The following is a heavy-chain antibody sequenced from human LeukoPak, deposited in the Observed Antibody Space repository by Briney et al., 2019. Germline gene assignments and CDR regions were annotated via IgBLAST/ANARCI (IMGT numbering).Heavy chain of an antibody. V-gene: IGHV3-30*02. CDR2: IRYDGSNK. Sequence: PGGSLRLSCAASGFTFSSYGMHWVRQAPGKGLEWVAFIRYDGSNKYYADSVKGRFTISRDNSKNTLYLQMNSLRAEDTAVYYCARVQVTTYYDFWSGYPNYMDVWGKGTTVTVSS. D-gene: IGHD3-3*01. CDR3: ARVQVTTYYDFWSGYPNYMDV. CDR1: GFTFSSYG. J-gene: IGHJ6*03.